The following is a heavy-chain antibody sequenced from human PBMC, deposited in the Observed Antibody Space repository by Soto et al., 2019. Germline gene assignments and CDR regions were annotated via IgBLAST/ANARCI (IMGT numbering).Heavy chain of an antibody. V-gene: IGHV4-39*01. CDR2: IYYSGST. Sequence: ASETLSLTCAVSGGPITITSYYWGWVHQPPGKGLEWIGSIYYSGSTYYNPSLKSRVTISVDTSKNQFSLKLSSVTAADTAVYYCARFQLELRSWWFDPWGQGTLVTVSS. J-gene: IGHJ5*02. CDR3: ARFQLELRSWWFDP. D-gene: IGHD1-7*01. CDR1: GGPITITSYY.